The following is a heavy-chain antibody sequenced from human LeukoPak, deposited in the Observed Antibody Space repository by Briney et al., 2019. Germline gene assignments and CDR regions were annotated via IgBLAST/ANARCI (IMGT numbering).Heavy chain of an antibody. D-gene: IGHD3-3*01. Sequence: GGSLRLSCAASGFTFSSYSMNWVRQAPGKGLEWVSYISSSSSTIYYADSVKGRFTISRDNAKNSLYLQMSSLRAEDTAVYYCARVGSTQITKGPFDYWGQGTLVTVSS. CDR1: GFTFSSYS. CDR3: ARVGSTQITKGPFDY. J-gene: IGHJ4*02. V-gene: IGHV3-48*04. CDR2: ISSSSSTI.